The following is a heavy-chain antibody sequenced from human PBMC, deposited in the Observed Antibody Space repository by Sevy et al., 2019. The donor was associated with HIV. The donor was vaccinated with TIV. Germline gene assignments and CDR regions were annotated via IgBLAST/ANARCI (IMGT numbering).Heavy chain of an antibody. CDR3: ARGSSSWYDY. D-gene: IGHD2-2*01. J-gene: IGHJ4*02. CDR1: GYTFTTYN. Sequence: ASVKVSCKASGYTFTTYNIVWVRQAPGQGLEWLAWMSPYNGNKNYEQRVQGRVTMTTDTFTDTAFLELRSLKFDDTAVYYCARGSSSWYDYWGQGTLVTVSS. CDR2: MSPYNGNK. V-gene: IGHV1-18*01.